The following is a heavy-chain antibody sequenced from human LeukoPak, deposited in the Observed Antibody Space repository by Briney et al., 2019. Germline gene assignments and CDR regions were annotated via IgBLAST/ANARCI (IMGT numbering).Heavy chain of an antibody. V-gene: IGHV3-53*01. CDR1: GFSVGGNY. CDR3: ARDRRRLRGQNGDGDAFDI. CDR2: FYIDGRA. D-gene: IGHD2-8*01. J-gene: IGHJ3*02. Sequence: GGSLRLSCTASGFSVGGNYISWVRQAPGNGLEWVSIFYIDGRAFHAASVKGRFTMSRDISKNSVDLQMNSLRAEDTAVYFCARDRRRLRGQNGDGDAFDIWGQGTRVTVSS.